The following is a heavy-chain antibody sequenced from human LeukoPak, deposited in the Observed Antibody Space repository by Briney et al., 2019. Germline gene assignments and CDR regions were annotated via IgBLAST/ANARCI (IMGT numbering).Heavy chain of an antibody. CDR3: ARELPPYCSGNSCYSFLYFPH. D-gene: IGHD2-15*01. CDR1: GYPHSSSD. CDR2: MNPNSGNT. Sequence: GASVKVSCKSSGYPHSSSDINWLRQATGQGLEWMGWMNPNSGNTGCAQKFQGRVTMTRDTSISTAYIELSTLRSEDTAVYDCARELPPYCSGNSCYSFLYFPHWGQGTLVTVSS. V-gene: IGHV1-8*01. J-gene: IGHJ1*01.